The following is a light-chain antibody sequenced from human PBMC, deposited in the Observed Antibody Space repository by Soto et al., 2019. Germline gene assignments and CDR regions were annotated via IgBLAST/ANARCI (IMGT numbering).Light chain of an antibody. CDR1: QDISNY. CDR3: QQYDNLPLS. CDR2: DAS. J-gene: IGKJ4*01. Sequence: DIQMNQSPSSLSASVGARVTITCQASQDISNYLNCYQQKQVKAPKLLIYDASNLETGIPLMFIGSGSGTDFTFTISSLQPEDIATYYCQQYDNLPLSFRGGTKWEI. V-gene: IGKV1-33*01.